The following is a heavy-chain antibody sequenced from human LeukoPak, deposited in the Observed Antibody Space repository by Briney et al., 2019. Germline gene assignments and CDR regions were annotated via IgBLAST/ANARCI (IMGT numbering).Heavy chain of an antibody. CDR3: ARVGYASSAIYFQQ. Sequence: PSETLSLTCTVSGGSISSYYWSWIRQPAGKGLEWIGRIYSSGSTNYNPSLKSRVTMSVDTSKNQFSLKVTSVTAADTAVYYCARVGYASSAIYFQQWGQGTLVSVSS. D-gene: IGHD2-8*01. CDR2: IYSSGST. CDR1: GGSISSYY. J-gene: IGHJ1*01. V-gene: IGHV4-4*07.